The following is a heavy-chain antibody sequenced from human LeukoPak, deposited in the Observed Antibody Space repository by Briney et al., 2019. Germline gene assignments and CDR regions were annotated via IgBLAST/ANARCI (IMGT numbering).Heavy chain of an antibody. V-gene: IGHV3-23*01. CDR3: AKHTAGTKALDY. J-gene: IGHJ4*02. Sequence: GGSLRLSCAATEFTFNSYAMSWVRQAPGKGLEWFSSISGSGSSTFYADSVKGRFIISRDNSKNTLYLQMNSLRAEDTAVYYCAKHTAGTKALDYWGQGTLVTVSS. D-gene: IGHD1-1*01. CDR1: EFTFNSYA. CDR2: ISGSGSST.